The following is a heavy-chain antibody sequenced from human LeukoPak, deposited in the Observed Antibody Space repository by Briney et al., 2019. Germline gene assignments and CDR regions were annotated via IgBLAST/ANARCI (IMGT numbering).Heavy chain of an antibody. CDR2: IRYDGTNK. CDR1: GFTFSSYG. D-gene: IGHD2-2*01. J-gene: IGHJ6*03. Sequence: PGGSLRLSCAASGFTFSSYGMYWVRQAPGKGLEWVALIRYDGTNKNYADSVKGRFIISRDNSKNTLYLQMNSLRAEDTAVYYCARDRVRYCSRTSCSDYYYYYYMDVWGKGTTVTVSS. CDR3: ARDRVRYCSRTSCSDYYYYYYMDV. V-gene: IGHV3-30*02.